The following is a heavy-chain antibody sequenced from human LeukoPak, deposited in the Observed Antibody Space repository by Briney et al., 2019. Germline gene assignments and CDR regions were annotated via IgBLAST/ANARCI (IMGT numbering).Heavy chain of an antibody. V-gene: IGHV4-59*01. D-gene: IGHD3-16*02. CDR2: IYYSGST. CDR3: ARGANDYVWGSYRPVDY. CDR1: GGSISSYY. J-gene: IGHJ4*02. Sequence: SETLSLTCTVSGGSISSYYWSWIRQPPGKGLEWIGYIYYSGSTNYNPSLKSRVTISVDTSKNQFSLKLSSVTAADTAVYYCARGANDYVWGSYRPVDYWGQGTLVTVSS.